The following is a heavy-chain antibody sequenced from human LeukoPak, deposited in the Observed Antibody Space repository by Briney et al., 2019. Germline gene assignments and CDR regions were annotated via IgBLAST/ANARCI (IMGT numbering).Heavy chain of an antibody. D-gene: IGHD3-22*01. Sequence: GRSLRLSCAASGFTFDDYAMHWVRQAPGKGLEWVSGISWNSGSIGYADSVKGRFTISRDNAKNALYLQMNSLRAEDTAVYYCARSFTLIGGGFDYWGQGTLVTVSS. CDR3: ARSFTLIGGGFDY. CDR1: GFTFDDYA. V-gene: IGHV3-9*01. CDR2: ISWNSGSI. J-gene: IGHJ4*02.